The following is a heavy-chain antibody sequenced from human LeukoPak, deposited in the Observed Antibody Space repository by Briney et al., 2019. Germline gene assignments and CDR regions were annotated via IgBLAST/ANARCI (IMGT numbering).Heavy chain of an antibody. D-gene: IGHD3-3*01. Sequence: PSETLSLTCTVSGGSISNYYWSWIRQPPGKGLEWIGYIYYSGNTKYNPSLRSRVTISVDTSKNQFSLKLSSVTAADTAVYYCARGPPYDFWSGYPPLYYFDYWGQGTLVTVSS. CDR3: ARGPPYDFWSGYPPLYYFDY. V-gene: IGHV4-59*01. CDR1: GGSISNYY. CDR2: IYYSGNT. J-gene: IGHJ4*02.